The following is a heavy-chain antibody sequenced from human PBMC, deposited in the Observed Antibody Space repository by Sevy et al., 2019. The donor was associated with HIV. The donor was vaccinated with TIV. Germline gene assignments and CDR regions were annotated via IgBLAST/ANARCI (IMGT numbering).Heavy chain of an antibody. D-gene: IGHD6-13*01. V-gene: IGHV3-30-3*01. CDR3: ARDFFGAAGTYYYYGMDV. Sequence: GGSLRLSCAASGFTFSSYAMHWVRQAPGKGLEWVAVISYDGSNKYYADSVKGRFTISRDNSKNTLYLQMNSLIAEDTAVYYCARDFFGAAGTYYYYGMDVWGQGTTVTVSS. CDR2: ISYDGSNK. J-gene: IGHJ6*02. CDR1: GFTFSSYA.